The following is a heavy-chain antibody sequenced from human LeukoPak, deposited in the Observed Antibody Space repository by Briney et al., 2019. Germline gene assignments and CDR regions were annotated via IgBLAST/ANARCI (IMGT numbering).Heavy chain of an antibody. Sequence: RAGGSLRLSCAASGFTFSSYAMSWVRQAPGKGLEWVSAISGSGGSTYYADSVKGRFTISRDNSKNTLYLQMNSLRAEDTAVYYCAKGKDYGDYVFDYWGQGTLVTVSS. CDR3: AKGKDYGDYVFDY. V-gene: IGHV3-23*01. CDR2: ISGSGGST. CDR1: GFTFSSYA. J-gene: IGHJ4*02. D-gene: IGHD4-17*01.